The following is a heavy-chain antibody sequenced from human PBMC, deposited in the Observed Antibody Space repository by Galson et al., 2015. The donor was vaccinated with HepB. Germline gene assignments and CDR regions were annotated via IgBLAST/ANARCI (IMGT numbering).Heavy chain of an antibody. CDR3: ARPYCSSTTCYTPEYFQH. J-gene: IGHJ1*01. D-gene: IGHD2-2*02. CDR2: INPNSGGT. Sequence: SVKVSCKASGYTFTGYYMHWVRQAPGQGPEWMGWINPNSGGTNYAQKLQGRVTMTRDTSISTAYMELSRLRSDDTAVYYCARPYCSSTTCYTPEYFQHWGQGTLVTVSS. V-gene: IGHV1-2*02. CDR1: GYTFTGYY.